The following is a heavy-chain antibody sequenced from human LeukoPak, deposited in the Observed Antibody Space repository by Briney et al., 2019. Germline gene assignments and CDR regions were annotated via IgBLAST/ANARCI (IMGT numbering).Heavy chain of an antibody. CDR3: ARDIVVVVAADYYYYYGMDV. D-gene: IGHD2-15*01. Sequence: PGGSLRLSCAASGFTFSSYWMHWARQALGKGLVWVSRINSDGSSTSYADSVKGRFTISRDNAKNTLYLQMNSLRAEDTAVYYCARDIVVVVAADYYYYYGMDVWGQGTTVTVSS. J-gene: IGHJ6*02. CDR2: INSDGSST. V-gene: IGHV3-74*01. CDR1: GFTFSSYW.